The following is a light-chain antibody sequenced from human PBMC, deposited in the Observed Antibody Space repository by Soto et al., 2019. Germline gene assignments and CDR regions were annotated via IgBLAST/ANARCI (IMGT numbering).Light chain of an antibody. Sequence: EIVMTQSPATLSVSPGERATLSCRASQSVSSNLAWYQQKPGQAPRLLIYGASTRATGIPARFSGSGSGTEFTLTISSRQSEDFAVYYCQPYNNWPRTFGQGTKVEIK. CDR3: QPYNNWPRT. V-gene: IGKV3-15*01. CDR1: QSVSSN. CDR2: GAS. J-gene: IGKJ1*01.